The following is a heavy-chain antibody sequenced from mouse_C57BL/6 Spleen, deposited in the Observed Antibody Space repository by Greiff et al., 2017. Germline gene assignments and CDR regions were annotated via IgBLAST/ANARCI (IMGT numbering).Heavy chain of an antibody. D-gene: IGHD2-14*01. CDR2: INYDGSST. Sequence: EVMLVESEGGLVQPGSSMKLSCTASGFTFSDYYMAWVRQVPEKGLEWVANINYDGSSTYYLDSLKSRFIISRDNAKNILYLQMSSLKSEDTATYYCARVGIGGMDYWGQGTSVTVSS. J-gene: IGHJ4*01. CDR3: ARVGIGGMDY. V-gene: IGHV5-16*01. CDR1: GFTFSDYY.